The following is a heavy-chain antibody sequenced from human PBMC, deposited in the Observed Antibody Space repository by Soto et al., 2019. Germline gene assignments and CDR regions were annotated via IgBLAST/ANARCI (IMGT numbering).Heavy chain of an antibody. V-gene: IGHV4-59*02. CDR2: IYYRGST. Sequence: XTLSLTCTVSGGSVSSYYWSWIRQPPGKGLEWIGYIYYRGSTNYNPSLKSRVTISVDTSKNQFSLKLSSVTAAATAVYYCAILTGDYDSSGYYLGAFDIWGQGTMVTVSS. J-gene: IGHJ3*02. CDR1: GGSVSSYY. CDR3: AILTGDYDSSGYYLGAFDI. D-gene: IGHD3-22*01.